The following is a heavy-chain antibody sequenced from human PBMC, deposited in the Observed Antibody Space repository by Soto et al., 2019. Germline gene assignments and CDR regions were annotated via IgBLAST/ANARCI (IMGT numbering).Heavy chain of an antibody. CDR1: GFTFSDYY. Sequence: GGSLRLSCAGSGFTFSDYYMSWIRQAPGQGLEWVSYMSSSGVTVFYADSVKGRFTISRDNAKNSLYLQMYSLRAEDSAVYYCARNTISAAGADYYGLDVRGQGTTVTVSS. D-gene: IGHD6-13*01. J-gene: IGHJ6*02. CDR3: ARNTISAAGADYYGLDV. CDR2: MSSSGVTV. V-gene: IGHV3-11*01.